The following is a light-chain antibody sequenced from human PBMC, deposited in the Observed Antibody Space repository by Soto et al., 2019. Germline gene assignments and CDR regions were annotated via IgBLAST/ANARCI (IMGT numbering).Light chain of an antibody. CDR1: QSIRTW. V-gene: IGKV1-5*01. Sequence: DTQMTQSPSTLSASVGDRVTITCRASQSIRTWLAWYQQKPGKAPKLLIYGASSLETGVPSRFSGSGSGTEFTLTITSLQPDDFATYYCQQYASFWTFGQGTKVEIK. J-gene: IGKJ1*01. CDR2: GAS. CDR3: QQYASFWT.